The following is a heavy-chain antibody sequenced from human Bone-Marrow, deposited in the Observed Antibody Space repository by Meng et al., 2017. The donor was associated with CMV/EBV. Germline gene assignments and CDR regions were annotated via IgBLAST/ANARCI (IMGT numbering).Heavy chain of an antibody. CDR2: IYSSGST. V-gene: IGHV4-39*01. CDR3: ATAKQDVWGYYYYGMDV. CDR1: GGSISSSSYY. D-gene: IGHD7-27*01. J-gene: IGHJ6*02. Sequence: SETLSLTCTVSGGSISSSSYYWGWIRQPPGKGLEWIGSIYSSGSTYYNPSLKSRVTISVDTSKNQFSLKLSSVTATDTAVFYCATAKQDVWGYYYYGMDVWGQGPTVTVSS.